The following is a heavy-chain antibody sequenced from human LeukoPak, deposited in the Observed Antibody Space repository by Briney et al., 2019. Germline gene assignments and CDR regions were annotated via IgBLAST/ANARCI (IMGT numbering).Heavy chain of an antibody. CDR3: ARRGYSYGDFDY. J-gene: IGHJ4*02. V-gene: IGHV3-23*01. Sequence: GGSLRLSCAASGFTFSSYAMSWVRQAPGKGLEWVSFISPSGDRTSNADSVEGRFTISRDNTRNTLYLQMNSLRAEDTAVYYCARRGYSYGDFDYWGQGTLVTVSS. CDR2: ISPSGDRT. CDR1: GFTFSSYA. D-gene: IGHD5-18*01.